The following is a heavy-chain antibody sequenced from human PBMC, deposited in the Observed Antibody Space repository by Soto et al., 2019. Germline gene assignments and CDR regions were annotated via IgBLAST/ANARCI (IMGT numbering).Heavy chain of an antibody. CDR2: ISYDGSNK. Sequence: GGSLRLSCAASGFTFSSYGMHWVRQAPGKGLEWVAVISYDGSNKYYADSVKGRFTISRDNSKNTLYLQMNSLRAEDTAVYYCAKDLLGSSSPINYYYYYMDVWGKGTTVTVSS. CDR3: AKDLLGSSSPINYYYYYMDV. D-gene: IGHD6-6*01. CDR1: GFTFSSYG. J-gene: IGHJ6*03. V-gene: IGHV3-30*18.